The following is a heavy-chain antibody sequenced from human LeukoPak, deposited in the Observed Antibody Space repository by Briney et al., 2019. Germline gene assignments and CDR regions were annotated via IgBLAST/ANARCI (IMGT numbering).Heavy chain of an antibody. D-gene: IGHD3-10*01. CDR3: ARTMVRGVRGWFDP. CDR2: TGNKADSYTT. J-gene: IGHJ5*02. Sequence: PGGSLRLSCAASGSGFTFSDHYMDWVRQAPGKGLEWVGRTGNKADSYTTEYAASVKGRFTISRDDSRNSLYLQMNSLRTEDTAVYYCARTMVRGVRGWFDPWGQGTLVTVSS. CDR1: GSGFTFSDHY. V-gene: IGHV3-72*01.